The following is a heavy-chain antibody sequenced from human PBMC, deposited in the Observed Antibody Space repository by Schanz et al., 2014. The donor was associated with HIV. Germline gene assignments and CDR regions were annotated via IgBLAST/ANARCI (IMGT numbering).Heavy chain of an antibody. J-gene: IGHJ6*02. Sequence: QVQLVQSGAEVKKPGASVKVSCKASGYTFTGYYMHWVRQAPGQGLEWMGWINPNSGGRIYAQQFQGRVVMTRDTSISTAYMELSGLTSDDTAVYYCARGLKDYYYALDVWGQGTTVIVSS. CDR1: GYTFTGYY. D-gene: IGHD3-16*01. V-gene: IGHV1-2*02. CDR2: INPNSGGR. CDR3: ARGLKDYYYALDV.